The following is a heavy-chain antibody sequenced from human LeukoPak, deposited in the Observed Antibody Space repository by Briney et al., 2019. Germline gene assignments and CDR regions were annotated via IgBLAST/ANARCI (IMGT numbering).Heavy chain of an antibody. D-gene: IGHD5-12*01. CDR2: ISNSGGRT. CDR1: GFTFSSYW. J-gene: IGHJ4*02. V-gene: IGHV3-23*01. CDR3: AKSYNGYESKPDY. Sequence: GGSLRLSCAASGFTFSSYWMSWVRQAPGKGLEWVSSISNSGGRTFYTDSVKGRFTISRDNSKITLYLQMNSLRAEDTAVYYCAKSYNGYESKPDYWGQGTLVTVSS.